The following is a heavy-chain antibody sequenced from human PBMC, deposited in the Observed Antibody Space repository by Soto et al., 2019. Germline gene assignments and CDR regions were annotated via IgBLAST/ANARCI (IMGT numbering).Heavy chain of an antibody. CDR1: GFTFSSYG. V-gene: IGHV3-33*01. CDR2: IWYDGSNK. J-gene: IGHJ6*03. D-gene: IGHD3-3*01. Sequence: QVQLVESGGGVVQPGRSLRLSCAASGFTFSSYGMHWVRQAPGKGLEWVAVIWYDGSNKYYADSVKGRFTISRDNSKNTLYLQMNNLRAEDTAVYYCARDNFYYYYMDVWGKGTTVTVSS. CDR3: ARDNFYYYYMDV.